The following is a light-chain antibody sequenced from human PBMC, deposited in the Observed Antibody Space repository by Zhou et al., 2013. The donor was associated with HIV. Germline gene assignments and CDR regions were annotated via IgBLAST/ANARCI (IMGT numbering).Light chain of an antibody. J-gene: IGKJ1*01. CDR1: QSVSSSY. CDR3: QHYGSSPPTWT. CDR2: GAS. V-gene: IGKV3-20*01. Sequence: EIVMTQSPGTLSLSPGERATLSCRASQSVSSSYLAWYQQKPGQAPRLLIFGASSRATGTPDRFSGSGSGTDFTLAISRLEPEDFAVYYCQHYGSSPPTWTFGQGTKVEI.